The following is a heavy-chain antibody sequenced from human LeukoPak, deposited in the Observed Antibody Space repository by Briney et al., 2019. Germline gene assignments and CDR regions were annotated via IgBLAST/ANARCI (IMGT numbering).Heavy chain of an antibody. V-gene: IGHV1-18*01. D-gene: IGHD6-19*01. J-gene: IGHJ4*02. CDR2: ISAYNGNT. Sequence: ASVKVSCKASGYTFTSYGISWVRQAPGQGLEWMGWISAYNGNTNYAQKLQGRVTMTTDTSTSTAYMELRSLRSDDTAVYYCARDPAGYSSGWYFEWGQGTLVTVSS. CDR3: ARDPAGYSSGWYFE. CDR1: GYTFTSYG.